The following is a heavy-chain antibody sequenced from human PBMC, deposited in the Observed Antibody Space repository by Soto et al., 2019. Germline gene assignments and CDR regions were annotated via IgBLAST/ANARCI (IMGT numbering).Heavy chain of an antibody. V-gene: IGHV3-23*01. CDR1: GFTFSSYA. CDR3: AKDQGPRYYDFWSGYYHYYYYYGMDV. D-gene: IGHD3-3*01. J-gene: IGHJ6*02. CDR2: ISGSGGST. Sequence: GGSLRLSCAASGFTFSSYAMSWVRQAPGKGLEWVSAISGSGGSTYYADSVKGRFTISRDNSKNTLYLQMNSLRAEDTAVYYCAKDQGPRYYDFWSGYYHYYYYYGMDVWGQGTTVTVSS.